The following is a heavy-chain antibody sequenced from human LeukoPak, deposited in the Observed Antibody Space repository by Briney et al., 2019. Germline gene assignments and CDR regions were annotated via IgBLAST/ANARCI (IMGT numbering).Heavy chain of an antibody. D-gene: IGHD1-1*01. V-gene: IGHV1-3*03. Sequence: ASVKVSCKASGYTFTNYAMHWVRQAPGQRLEWMGWINAGNGNTKYSQEFQGRVTITRDTSASTAYMELSSLRSEDMAVYYCARASPILEPFDPWGQGTLVTVSS. CDR1: GYTFTNYA. J-gene: IGHJ5*02. CDR3: ARASPILEPFDP. CDR2: INAGNGNT.